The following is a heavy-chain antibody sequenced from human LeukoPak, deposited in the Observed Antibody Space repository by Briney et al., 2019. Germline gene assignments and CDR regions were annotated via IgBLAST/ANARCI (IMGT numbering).Heavy chain of an antibody. Sequence: GGSLRLSCAASGFTFSSYAMHWVRQAPGKGLEWVAVISYDGSNKYYADSVKGRFTISRDNSKNTLYLQMNSLRAEDTAVYYCAKALPPDSVRYYFDYWGQGTLVTVSS. CDR2: ISYDGSNK. V-gene: IGHV3-30-3*01. J-gene: IGHJ4*02. CDR3: AKALPPDSVRYYFDY. D-gene: IGHD3-22*01. CDR1: GFTFSSYA.